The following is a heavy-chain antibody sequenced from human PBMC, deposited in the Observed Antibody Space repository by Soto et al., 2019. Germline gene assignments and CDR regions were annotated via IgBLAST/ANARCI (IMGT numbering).Heavy chain of an antibody. V-gene: IGHV3-23*01. CDR1: GFTFSSSA. D-gene: IGHD2-21*02. Sequence: GGSLSLSCGASGFTFSSSAMSWVRLAPGKGLEWVSGITGSGAITYYTDSVKGRFTISRDNSKNTLYLQMHSLRAEDTAVYYCARDVAETTSMYYGLDVWGLGTTVNVSS. CDR3: ARDVAETTSMYYGLDV. J-gene: IGHJ6*02. CDR2: ITGSGAIT.